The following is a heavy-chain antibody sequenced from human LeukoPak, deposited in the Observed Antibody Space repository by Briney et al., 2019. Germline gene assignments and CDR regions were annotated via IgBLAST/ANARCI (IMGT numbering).Heavy chain of an antibody. D-gene: IGHD6-19*01. CDR3: ARVRYTSCWYRN. Sequence: PGGSLRLSCAASGFTVSSNYMSWVRQAPGKGLEWVSVIYSGGSTFYADSVQGRFTISRDNSNNTLFLQMNRLRVEDTAVYYCARVRYTSCWYRNWGQGTLVTVAS. CDR1: GFTVSSNY. V-gene: IGHV3-66*01. J-gene: IGHJ4*02. CDR2: IYSGGST.